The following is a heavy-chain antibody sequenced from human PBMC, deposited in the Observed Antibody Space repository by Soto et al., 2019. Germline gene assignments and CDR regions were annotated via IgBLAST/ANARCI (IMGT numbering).Heavy chain of an antibody. V-gene: IGHV1-69*13. Sequence: ASVKVSCKASGCTFSSYAISWVRQAPGQGLEWMGGIIPIFGTANYAQKFQGRVTITADESTSTAYMELSSLRSEDTAVYYCARVATKPLSYYGMEFWGQGTTVTVSS. J-gene: IGHJ6*02. D-gene: IGHD1-26*01. CDR1: GCTFSSYA. CDR3: ARVATKPLSYYGMEF. CDR2: IIPIFGTA.